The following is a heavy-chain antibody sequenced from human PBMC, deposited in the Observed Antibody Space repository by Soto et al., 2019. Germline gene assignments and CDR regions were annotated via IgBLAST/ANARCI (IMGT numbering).Heavy chain of an antibody. Sequence: QVQLQESGPGLVKPSQTLSLTCTVSGGSISSGDYYWSWIRQPPGKGLEWIGYIYYSGSTYYNPSLKRRVTIPVDTSKNQFSLKLSSVTAADTAVYYCARERGPTVTTYYYGMDVWGQGTTVTVSS. CDR1: GGSISSGDYY. CDR3: ARERGPTVTTYYYGMDV. D-gene: IGHD4-17*01. V-gene: IGHV4-30-4*01. J-gene: IGHJ6*02. CDR2: IYYSGST.